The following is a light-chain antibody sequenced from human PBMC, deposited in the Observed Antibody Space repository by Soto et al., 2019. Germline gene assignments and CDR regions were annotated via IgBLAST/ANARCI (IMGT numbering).Light chain of an antibody. CDR2: AAS. CDR1: QSISSY. J-gene: IGKJ4*01. Sequence: DIQMTQSPSSLSASVGDRVTITCRASQSISSYLNWYQQKPGKAPKLLIYAASSLQSGVPSRFSGSGSGKDFTLTISSLQPEDFATYSCQQSYSTTAITFGGGTKVDIK. CDR3: QQSYSTTAIT. V-gene: IGKV1-39*01.